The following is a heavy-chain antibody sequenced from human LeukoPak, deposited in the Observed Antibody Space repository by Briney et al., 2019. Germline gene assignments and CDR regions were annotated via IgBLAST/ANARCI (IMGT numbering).Heavy chain of an antibody. CDR3: ARDLSVQLERRGYYYYMDV. Sequence: PSETLSLTCTVSGGSISSSSYYWGWIRQPPGKGLEWLGSIYYSGSTYYNPSLKSRVTISVDTSKNQFSLKLSSVTAADTAVYYCARDLSVQLERRGYYYYMDVWGKGTTVTVSS. J-gene: IGHJ6*03. D-gene: IGHD1-1*01. CDR1: GGSISSSSYY. V-gene: IGHV4-39*07. CDR2: IYYSGST.